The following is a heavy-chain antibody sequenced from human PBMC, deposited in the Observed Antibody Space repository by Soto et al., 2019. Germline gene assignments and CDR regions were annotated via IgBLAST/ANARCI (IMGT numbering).Heavy chain of an antibody. J-gene: IGHJ4*02. CDR3: ARWGCSGSNCNLNQRSFDL. D-gene: IGHD2-15*01. CDR2: IWYDGSNK. CDR1: GFIFNEYG. V-gene: IGHV3-33*01. Sequence: GGSLRLSCAASGFIFNEYGMHWVRQAPGKGLEWVAVIWYDGSNKYYSDSVRGRFTFSRDNSRNTMSLQMNSLRVEDTAMYYCARWGCSGSNCNLNQRSFDLWGQGTLVTVSS.